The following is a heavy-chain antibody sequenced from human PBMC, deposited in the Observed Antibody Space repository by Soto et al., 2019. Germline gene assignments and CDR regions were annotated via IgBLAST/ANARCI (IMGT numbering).Heavy chain of an antibody. V-gene: IGHV3-30*18. CDR1: GFTFSSYR. CDR3: VKDHYDSSYLFDY. D-gene: IGHD3-22*01. J-gene: IGHJ4*02. CDR2: ISYDGNNK. Sequence: QVQLVESGGGVVQPGTSLRLSCATSGFTFSSYRMHWVRQAPGRGLEWVAVISYDGNNKYYADSAKGRFTISRDNSKNTLYLQTNGLRAEDTAVYYCVKDHYDSSYLFDYWGQGTLVTVSS.